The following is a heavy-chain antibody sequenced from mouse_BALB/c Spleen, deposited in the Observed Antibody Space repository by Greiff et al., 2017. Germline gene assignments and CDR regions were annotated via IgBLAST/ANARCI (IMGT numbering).Heavy chain of an antibody. V-gene: IGHV14-3*02. D-gene: IGHD1-1*01. CDR2: IDPANGNT. CDR3: ARARSSNAMDY. Sequence: VHVKQSGAELVKPGASVKLSCTASGFNIKDTYMHWVKQRPEQGLEWIGRIDPANGNTKYDPKFQGKATITADTSSNTAYLQLSSLTSEDTAVYYCARARSSNAMDYWGQGTSVTVSS. J-gene: IGHJ4*01. CDR1: GFNIKDTY.